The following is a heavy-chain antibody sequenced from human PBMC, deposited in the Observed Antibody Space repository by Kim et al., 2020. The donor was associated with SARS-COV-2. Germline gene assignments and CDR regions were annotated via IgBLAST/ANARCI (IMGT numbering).Heavy chain of an antibody. CDR3: AKGYSGYFFDY. CDR2: T. J-gene: IGHJ4*02. D-gene: IGHD5-12*01. V-gene: IGHV3-23*01. Sequence: TYYADSVKGRFTISRDSSKNTLYLQMNSLRAEDTAIYYCAKGYSGYFFDYWGQGTLVTVSS.